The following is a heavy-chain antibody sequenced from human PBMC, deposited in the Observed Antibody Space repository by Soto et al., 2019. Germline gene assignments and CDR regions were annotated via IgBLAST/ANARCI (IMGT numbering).Heavy chain of an antibody. V-gene: IGHV5-51*01. CDR2: IYPGDSDT. CDR1: GYSFTSYL. CDR3: ARMETFGSLNWFDP. J-gene: IGHJ5*02. D-gene: IGHD3-16*01. Sequence: GESLQISCKGSGYSFTSYLICWVRQMPGKGLEWMGIIYPGDSDTRYSPSFQGQVTISADKSISTAYLQWSSLKASDTAMYYCARMETFGSLNWFDPCGQGTLVAFCS.